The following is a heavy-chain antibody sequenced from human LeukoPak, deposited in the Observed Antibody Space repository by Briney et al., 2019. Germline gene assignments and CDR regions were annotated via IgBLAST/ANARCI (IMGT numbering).Heavy chain of an antibody. CDR3: ARGLPRYDFWSGYYPIHYYMDV. Sequence: GASVKVSCKASGYTFTSYDINWVQQATGQGLEWMGWMNPNSGNTGYAQKFQGRVTITRNTSISTAYMELSSLRSEDTAVYYCARGLPRYDFWSGYYPIHYYMDVWGKGTTVTVSS. CDR1: GYTFTSYD. D-gene: IGHD3-3*01. CDR2: MNPNSGNT. V-gene: IGHV1-8*03. J-gene: IGHJ6*03.